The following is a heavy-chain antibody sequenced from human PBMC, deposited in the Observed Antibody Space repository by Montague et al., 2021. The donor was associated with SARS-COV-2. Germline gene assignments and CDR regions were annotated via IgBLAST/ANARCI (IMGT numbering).Heavy chain of an antibody. V-gene: IGHV2-70*01. J-gene: IGHJ6*03. CDR2: TDWDDDK. CDR1: GFSLSPSGMC. Sequence: PALVKPTQTLTLTCTFSGFSLSPSGMCVSWIRQPPGKALEWPALTDWDDDKYYSTSLKTRLTISKDTSKNQVVLTMTNMDPVDTATYYCARMRYYYYMDVWGKVTTVTVAS. CDR3: ARMRYYYYMDV.